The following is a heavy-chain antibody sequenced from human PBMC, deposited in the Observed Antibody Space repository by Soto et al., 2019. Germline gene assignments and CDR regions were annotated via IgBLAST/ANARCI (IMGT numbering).Heavy chain of an antibody. J-gene: IGHJ4*02. CDR1: GGSISSGGYY. CDR2: IYYRGST. CDR3: ATLVAAAGTADY. Sequence: SETLSLTCTVSGGSISSGGYYWTWIRQHPGKGLEWIGSIYYRGSTYYNPSLKSRVTISVDTSKNQFSLKMSSVISVDTAVYYCATLVAAAGTADYWGQGTLVTVSS. V-gene: IGHV4-31*03. D-gene: IGHD6-13*01.